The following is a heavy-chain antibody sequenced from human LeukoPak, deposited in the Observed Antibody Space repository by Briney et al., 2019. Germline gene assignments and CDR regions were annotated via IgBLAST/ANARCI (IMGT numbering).Heavy chain of an antibody. CDR2: INPSGGST. CDR3: ARESGITPYYGMDV. CDR1: GYTFTSYY. J-gene: IGHJ6*02. Sequence: ASVKVSCKASGYTFTSYYMHWVRQAPGQGLEWMGIINPSGGSTNYAQKFQGRVTITADESTSTAYMELSSLRSEDTAVYYCARESGITPYYGMDVWGQGTTVTVSS. V-gene: IGHV1-46*01. D-gene: IGHD1-14*01.